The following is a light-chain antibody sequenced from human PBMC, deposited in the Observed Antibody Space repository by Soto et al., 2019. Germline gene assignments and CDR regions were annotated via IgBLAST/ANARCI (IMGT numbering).Light chain of an antibody. Sequence: DIRMAQSPLTLSASVGDRVTIACRASQTISSWLAWYQQKPGKAPKLLIYKASTLKSGVPSRFSGSGSGTDFTLTISSLQPEDFATYYCQQGYSNPQTFGQGTKVDIK. CDR2: KAS. CDR3: QQGYSNPQT. CDR1: QTISSW. V-gene: IGKV1-5*03. J-gene: IGKJ1*01.